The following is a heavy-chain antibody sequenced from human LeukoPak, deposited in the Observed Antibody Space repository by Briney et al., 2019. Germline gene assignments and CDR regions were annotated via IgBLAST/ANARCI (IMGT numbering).Heavy chain of an antibody. CDR2: ISGGGGTT. CDR1: GFTFSSYA. V-gene: IGHV3-23*01. J-gene: IGHJ3*02. CDR3: AKGGGSSWYSAFDI. Sequence: PGGSLRLSCAASGFTFSSYAMSWVRQAPGKGLEWVSAISGGGGTTYYADSVKGRSTISGDNSKNTLYLQMNSLRAEDTAVYYCAKGGGSSWYSAFDIWGQGTMVTVSS. D-gene: IGHD6-13*01.